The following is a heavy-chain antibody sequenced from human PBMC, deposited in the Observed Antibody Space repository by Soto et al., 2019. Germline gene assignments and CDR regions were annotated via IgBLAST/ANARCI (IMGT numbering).Heavy chain of an antibody. V-gene: IGHV4-39*01. Sequence: SETLALTCSASGGSITSSSHFWGWVRQPPVKVLEWIGTIYFTGNTYYTPSLKSRLTMSIYTSKNEFSLRINSVTAADTAVYYCAGQTFKIAAASYLRSNWFEPWGPGTLVTVST. CDR1: GGSITSSSHF. CDR2: IYFTGNT. J-gene: IGHJ5*02. D-gene: IGHD6-25*01. CDR3: AGQTFKIAAASYLRSNWFEP.